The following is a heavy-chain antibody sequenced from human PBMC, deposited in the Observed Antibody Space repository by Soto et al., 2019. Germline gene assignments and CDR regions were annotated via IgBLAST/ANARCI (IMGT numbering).Heavy chain of an antibody. CDR3: AREPLRLLEGVGSRGYGMDV. V-gene: IGHV3-21*01. D-gene: IGHD3-3*01. J-gene: IGHJ6*02. CDR1: GFTFSSYS. CDR2: ISSSSSYI. Sequence: EVQLVESGGGLVKPGGSLRLSCAASGFTFSSYSMNWVRQAPGKGLEWVSSISSSSSYIYYADSVKGRFTISRDNAKNSLYLQMNSLRAEDRAVYYCAREPLRLLEGVGSRGYGMDVWGQGTTVTVSS.